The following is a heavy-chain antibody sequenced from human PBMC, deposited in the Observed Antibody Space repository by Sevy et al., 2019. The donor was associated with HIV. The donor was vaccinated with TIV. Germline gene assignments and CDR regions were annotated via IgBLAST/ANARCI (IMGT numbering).Heavy chain of an antibody. D-gene: IGHD6-13*01. CDR1: GFTFSNAW. CDR2: IKSKTDGGTT. CDR3: TTVASWYALYYYYGMDV. V-gene: IGHV3-15*01. J-gene: IGHJ6*02. Sequence: GGSLRLSCAASGFTFSNAWMSWVRQAPGKGLEWVGRIKSKTDGGTTDYAAPVKGRFTISRDDSKNTLYLQMNSLKTEDTAVYYCTTVASWYALYYYYGMDVWGQGTTVTVSS.